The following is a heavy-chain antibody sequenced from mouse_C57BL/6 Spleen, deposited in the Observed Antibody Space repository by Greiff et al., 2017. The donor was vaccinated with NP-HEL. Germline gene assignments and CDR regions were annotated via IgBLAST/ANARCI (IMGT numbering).Heavy chain of an antibody. J-gene: IGHJ4*01. V-gene: IGHV5-4*01. D-gene: IGHD2-4*01. CDR2: ISDGGSYT. Sequence: EVHLVESGGGLVKPGGSLKLSCAASGFTFSSYAMSWVRQTPEKRLEWVATISDGGSYTYYPDNVKGRFTISRDNAKNNLYRQMCQLKSEYTAMYYCARDRRDYDCYAMEYWGQGTSVTVSS. CDR1: GFTFSSYA. CDR3: ARDRRDYDCYAMEY.